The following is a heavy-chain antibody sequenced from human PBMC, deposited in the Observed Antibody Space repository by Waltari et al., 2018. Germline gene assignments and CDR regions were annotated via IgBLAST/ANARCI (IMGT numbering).Heavy chain of an antibody. CDR1: GDSISDNRYS. V-gene: IGHV4-39*01. CDR2: IHFTGTT. J-gene: IGHJ5*02. Sequence: QLQLQESGPGLVHPSEPLSLPCTVPGDSISDNRYSWGWLRQPPGKGLAWLATIHFTGTTHYNPSLESRVAISVDTSQNQFSLKLTSVTAADTAVYYCARLDYSALRRGCDPWGQGTLVTVSS. CDR3: ARLDYSALRRGCDP. D-gene: IGHD4-4*01.